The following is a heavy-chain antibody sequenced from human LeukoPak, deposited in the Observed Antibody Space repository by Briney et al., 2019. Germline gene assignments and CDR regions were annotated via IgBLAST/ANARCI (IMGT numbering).Heavy chain of an antibody. Sequence: ASVKVSCKVSGYTLTELSMHRVRQAPGKGLEWMGGFDPEDGETIYAQKFQGRVTMTEDTSTDTAYMELSSLRSEDTAVYYCATGVTRAVTDAFDIWGQGTMVTVSS. CDR3: ATGVTRAVTDAFDI. J-gene: IGHJ3*02. D-gene: IGHD4-17*01. CDR2: FDPEDGET. V-gene: IGHV1-24*01. CDR1: GYTLTELS.